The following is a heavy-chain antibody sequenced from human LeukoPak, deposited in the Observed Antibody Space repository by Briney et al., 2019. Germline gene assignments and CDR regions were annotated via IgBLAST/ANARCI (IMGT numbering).Heavy chain of an antibody. CDR2: ISGSGGST. CDR3: ARLKHSSGYYYDY. V-gene: IGHV3-23*01. D-gene: IGHD3-22*01. CDR1: GFTFSSYA. J-gene: IGHJ4*02. Sequence: GGSLRLSCAASGFTFSSYAMSWVRQAPGKGLEWVSAISGSGGSTYYADSVKGRFTISRDNSKNSLYLQMNSLRAEDTAVYYCARLKHSSGYYYDYWGQGTLVTVSS.